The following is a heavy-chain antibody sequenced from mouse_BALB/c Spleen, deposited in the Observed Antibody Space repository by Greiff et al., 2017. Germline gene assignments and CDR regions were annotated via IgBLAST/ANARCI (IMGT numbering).Heavy chain of an antibody. D-gene: IGHD2-1*01. J-gene: IGHJ3*01. Sequence: EVKVVESGGGLVKPGGSLKLSCAASGFTFSSYAMSWVRQSPEKRLEWVAEISSGGSYTYYPDTVTGRFTISRDNAKNTLYLEMSSLRSEDTAMYYCARALYGNSFAYWGQGTLVTVSA. CDR2: ISSGGSYT. CDR1: GFTFSSYA. V-gene: IGHV5-9-4*01. CDR3: ARALYGNSFAY.